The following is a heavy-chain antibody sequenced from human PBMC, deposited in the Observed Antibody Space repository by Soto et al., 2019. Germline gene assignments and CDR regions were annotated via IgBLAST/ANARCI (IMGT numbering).Heavy chain of an antibody. V-gene: IGHV3-15*07. CDR2: IKSKADGGTT. CDR3: TTDSYINMPIVRSDY. CDR1: GFIFSNAW. Sequence: GGSLRLSCAASGFIFSNAWINWVRQAPGKGLEWVGRIKSKADGGTTDFAAPVKGRFAISRDDSKNMMYMEMSSLRTEDTAVYYCTTDSYINMPIVRSDYWGHGTLVTVSS. J-gene: IGHJ4*01. D-gene: IGHD2-2*01.